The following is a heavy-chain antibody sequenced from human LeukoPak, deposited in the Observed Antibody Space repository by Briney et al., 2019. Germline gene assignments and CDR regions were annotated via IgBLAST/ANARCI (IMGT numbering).Heavy chain of an antibody. CDR1: GGSFSGYY. CDR2: INHSGST. Sequence: SETLSLTCAVYGGSFSGYYWSWIRQSPGKGLEWIGEINHSGSTNYNPSLKSRVTISVDTSKNQLSPKLNSVTAADTAVYYCARRRQYDSSLFWNFDLWGRGTLVTVSS. V-gene: IGHV4-34*01. D-gene: IGHD6-6*01. J-gene: IGHJ2*01. CDR3: ARRRQYDSSLFWNFDL.